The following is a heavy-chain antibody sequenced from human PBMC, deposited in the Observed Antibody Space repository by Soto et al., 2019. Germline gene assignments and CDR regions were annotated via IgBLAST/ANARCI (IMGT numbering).Heavy chain of an antibody. CDR2: IYYSGST. D-gene: IGHD2-2*02. CDR3: ASLYGNYYYYIDV. CDR1: GGSISSSSYY. V-gene: IGHV4-39*01. J-gene: IGHJ6*03. Sequence: PSETLSLTCTVSGGSISSSSYYWGWIRQPPGKGLEWIGSIYYSGSTYYNPSLKSRVTISVDTSKNQFSLKLSSVTAADTAVYYCASLYGNYYYYIDVWGKGTTVTVSS.